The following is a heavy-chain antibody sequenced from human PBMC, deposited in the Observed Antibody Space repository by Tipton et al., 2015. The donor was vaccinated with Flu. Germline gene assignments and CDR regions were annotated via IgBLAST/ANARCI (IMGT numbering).Heavy chain of an antibody. CDR1: GYSISVDSY. V-gene: IGHV4-38-2*01. J-gene: IGHJ2*01. Sequence: TLSLTCAVSGYSISVDSYWGWIRQPPGKGLEWIASIFHSGSTYHNPSLKSRVTISVDTSKNQFSLKLTSVTAADTAVYYCARMRARDCTLGVCYLWYFDLWGRGTLVTVSS. CDR3: ARMRARDCTLGVCYLWYFDL. CDR2: IFHSGST. D-gene: IGHD2-8*01.